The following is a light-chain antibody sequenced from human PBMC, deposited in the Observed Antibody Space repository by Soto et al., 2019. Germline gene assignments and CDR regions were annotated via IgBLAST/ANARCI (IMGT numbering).Light chain of an antibody. Sequence: DIQMTQSPSSLSASVGNRVTITCQASQDIATYLNWYQQKPGKAPNLLIYDASNLETGVPSRFSGGGSGTHFTFTISNPQPEDIATYYCQQYDNLHPTWTLGQGTKVDIK. CDR2: DAS. CDR3: QQYDNLHPTWT. V-gene: IGKV1-33*01. CDR1: QDIATY. J-gene: IGKJ1*01.